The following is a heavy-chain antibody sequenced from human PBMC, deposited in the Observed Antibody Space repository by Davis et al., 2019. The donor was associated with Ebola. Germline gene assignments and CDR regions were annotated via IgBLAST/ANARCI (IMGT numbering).Heavy chain of an antibody. CDR2: ISSGSFTI. Sequence: GESLKISCAASGITFSRHSMNWVPPASGKGLEWVAFISSGSFTIHYADSVKGRFTISRDNAKNSLFLQMNSLRDEDTAVYYCARWSILGQWGQGTLVTVSS. D-gene: IGHD3-3*01. V-gene: IGHV3-48*02. CDR1: GITFSRHS. J-gene: IGHJ4*02. CDR3: ARWSILGQ.